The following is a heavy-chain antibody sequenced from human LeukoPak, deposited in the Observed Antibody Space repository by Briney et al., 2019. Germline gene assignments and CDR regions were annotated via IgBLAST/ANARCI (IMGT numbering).Heavy chain of an antibody. CDR3: TTRGRGVTVDTAY. CDR2: IKSKTDGGTT. J-gene: IGHJ4*02. CDR1: GFTFSNAW. V-gene: IGHV3-15*01. Sequence: GGSLRLSCAASGFTFSNAWMSWVRQAPGKGLEWVGRIKSKTDGGTTDYAAPVKGRFTISRDDSKNTLYLQMNSLKTEDTAVYYCTTRGRGVTVDTAYWGQGTLVTVSS. D-gene: IGHD5-18*01.